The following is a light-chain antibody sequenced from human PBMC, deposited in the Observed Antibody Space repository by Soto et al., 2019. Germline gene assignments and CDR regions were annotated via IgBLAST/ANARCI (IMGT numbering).Light chain of an antibody. J-gene: IGKJ5*01. CDR1: QSISSW. Sequence: DIQMTQSPSTLAASVGDRVAMTARASQSISSWLAWYQQKPGKAPKLLIYDASSLESGVPSRFSGSGSGTEFTLAISSLQPDDFATYYCQQYNSYPITFGQGTRLEIK. CDR2: DAS. CDR3: QQYNSYPIT. V-gene: IGKV1-5*01.